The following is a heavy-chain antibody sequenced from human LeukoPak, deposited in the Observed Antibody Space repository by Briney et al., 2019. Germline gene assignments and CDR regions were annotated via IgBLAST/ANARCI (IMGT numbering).Heavy chain of an antibody. CDR2: IKQDGSEK. CDR3: ARYDFWSGRVFDY. D-gene: IGHD3-3*01. J-gene: IGHJ4*02. Sequence: GGSLRLSCADSGFTFSSYWMSWVRQAPGKGLEWVANIKQDGSEKYYVDSVKGRFTISRDNAKNSLYLQMNSLRAEDTAVYYCARYDFWSGRVFDYWGQGTLVTVSS. CDR1: GFTFSSYW. V-gene: IGHV3-7*01.